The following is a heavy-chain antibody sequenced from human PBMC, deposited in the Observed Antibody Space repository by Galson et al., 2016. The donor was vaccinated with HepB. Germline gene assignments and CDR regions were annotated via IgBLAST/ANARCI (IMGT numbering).Heavy chain of an antibody. Sequence: GGSISSSSYYWGWIRQPPGKGLEWIGSIYYSGSTYYNPSLKSRVTISVDTSKNQFSLKPSSVTAADTAVYYCARGAPDYYDSSGYYYAMVGAYYFDYWGQGTLVTVSS. J-gene: IGHJ4*02. CDR2: IYYSGST. V-gene: IGHV4-39*01. CDR1: GGSISSSSYY. CDR3: ARGAPDYYDSSGYYYAMVGAYYFDY. D-gene: IGHD3-22*01.